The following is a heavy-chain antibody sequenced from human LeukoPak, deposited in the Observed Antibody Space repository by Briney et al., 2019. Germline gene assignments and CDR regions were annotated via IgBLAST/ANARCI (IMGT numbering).Heavy chain of an antibody. Sequence: RGSLRLSCAASGFTFSSYAMSWVRQAPGKGLEWVSSISGSDTSTYYADSVKGRFTISRDNSKNTVYLQMNSLRAEDTAVYYCARDFGNHYSANWGQGTLVTVSS. CDR3: ARDFGNHYSAN. CDR1: GFTFSSYA. CDR2: ISGSDTST. D-gene: IGHD1-14*01. J-gene: IGHJ4*02. V-gene: IGHV3-23*01.